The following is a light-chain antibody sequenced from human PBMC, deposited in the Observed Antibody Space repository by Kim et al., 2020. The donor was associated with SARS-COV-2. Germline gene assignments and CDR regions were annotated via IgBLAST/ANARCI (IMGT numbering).Light chain of an antibody. CDR3: TSYTSSNTWV. CDR2: DVS. CDR1: SSGIVYHNH. Sequence: GQSITIFCTGTSSGIVYHNHVSWYQQHPGTAPKLIIRDVSNRPSGVSNRFSGSESGNTASLTISGLQAEDEADYYCTSYTSSNTWVFGGGTQLTVL. V-gene: IGLV2-14*04. J-gene: IGLJ3*02.